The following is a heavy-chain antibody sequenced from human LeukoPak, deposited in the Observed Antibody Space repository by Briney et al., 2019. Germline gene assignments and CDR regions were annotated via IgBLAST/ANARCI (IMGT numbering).Heavy chain of an antibody. J-gene: IGHJ4*02. V-gene: IGHV3-23*01. CDR3: AKDRGEVPTAIAY. CDR1: GFTFSSYA. D-gene: IGHD2-2*02. CDR2: ISSTGIAT. Sequence: GGSLRLSCATSGFTFSSYAMSWVRQAPEKGLEWVSAISSTGIATYYADSVKGRFTISRDNSKNTLYLQMNSLRAEDTAVYYCAKDRGEVPTAIAYWGQGTLVTVSS.